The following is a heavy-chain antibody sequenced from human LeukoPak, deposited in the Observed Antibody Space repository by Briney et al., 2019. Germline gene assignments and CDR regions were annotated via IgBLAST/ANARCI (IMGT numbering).Heavy chain of an antibody. CDR1: GFTVSSTH. V-gene: IGHV3-53*05. CDR2: TYTGGNS. CDR3: AREAVSRGINYFDY. Sequence: GGSLRLSCEASGFTVSSTHMVWVRQAPVKGLEWVSVTYTGGNSYYAGSVQGRFIISRDISKNTLYLQMNSLRAEDNAVYCRAREAVSRGINYFDYWGQGTLVTVSS. J-gene: IGHJ4*02. D-gene: IGHD2-15*01.